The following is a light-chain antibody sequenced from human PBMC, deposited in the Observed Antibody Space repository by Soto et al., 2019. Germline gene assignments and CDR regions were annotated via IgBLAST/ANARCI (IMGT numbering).Light chain of an antibody. J-gene: IGLJ2*01. V-gene: IGLV2-14*01. Sequence: QSVLTQPASVSGSPGQSITISCTGTSSDVGGYKYVSWYQQYPGKAPKLIIYDVSIRPPGVSNRFSGSKSGNTASLTISGLQAEDEADYYCASYSTTSTLIFGGGTKVTVL. CDR3: ASYSTTSTLI. CDR2: DVS. CDR1: SSDVGGYKY.